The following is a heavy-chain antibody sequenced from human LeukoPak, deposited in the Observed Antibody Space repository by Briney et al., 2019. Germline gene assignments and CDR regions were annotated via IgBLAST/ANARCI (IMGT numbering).Heavy chain of an antibody. CDR3: AGGSYYGSGSRPGYIKY. CDR2: MKQDGSER. V-gene: IGHV3-7*03. J-gene: IGHJ4*02. D-gene: IGHD3-10*01. Sequence: GGSLRLSCAASGFTFGNSWMTWVRQAPGKGLEWVANMKQDGSERYYVDSVEGRVTISRDSSRNTVYLQLNSLRAEDTAVYYCAGGSYYGSGSRPGYIKYWGQGTLVTVSS. CDR1: GFTFGNSW.